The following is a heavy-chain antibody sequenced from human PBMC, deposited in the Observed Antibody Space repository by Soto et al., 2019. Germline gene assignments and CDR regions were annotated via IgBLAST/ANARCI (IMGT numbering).Heavy chain of an antibody. CDR1: GFTFSSYG. Sequence: QVQLVESGGGVVQPGRSLRLSCAASGFTFSSYGMHWVRQAPGKGLEWVAVIWYDGSNKYYADSVKGRFTISRDNSKNTLYLQMDRLRAEGKVVYCCAREGLVGAERDYWGQGTLVTVSS. V-gene: IGHV3-33*01. D-gene: IGHD1-26*01. CDR2: IWYDGSNK. J-gene: IGHJ4*02. CDR3: AREGLVGAERDY.